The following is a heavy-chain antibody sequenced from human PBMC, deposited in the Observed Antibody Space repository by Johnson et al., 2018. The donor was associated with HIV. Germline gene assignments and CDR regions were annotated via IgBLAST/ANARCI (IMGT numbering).Heavy chain of an antibody. V-gene: IGHV3-30*02. J-gene: IGHJ3*02. CDR3: ARVRRSGWFDNDAFDI. D-gene: IGHD6-19*01. CDR2: IRFDGSNK. CDR1: GFTFSSYG. Sequence: QVQLVESGGGVVQPGGSLRLSCAASGFTFSSYGMHWVRQAPGKGLEWVAFIRFDGSNKYYVDSVKGRFTISRDKSKNTLYLQMNSLRAEDTAVYYCARVRRSGWFDNDAFDIWGQGTMVTVSS.